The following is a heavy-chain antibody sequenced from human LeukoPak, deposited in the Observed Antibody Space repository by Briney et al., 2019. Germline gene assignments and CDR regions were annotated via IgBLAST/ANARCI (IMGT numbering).Heavy chain of an antibody. CDR3: ARTYYYDSSGYYRYYFDY. CDR2: IIPIFGIA. V-gene: IGHV1-69*04. CDR1: GGTFSSYA. J-gene: IGHJ4*02. D-gene: IGHD3-22*01. Sequence: SVKVTCKASGGTFSSYAISWVRQAPGQGLEWMGRIIPIFGIANYAQKIQGRVTITADKSTSTAYMELSSLRSEDTAVYYCARTYYYDSSGYYRYYFDYWGQGTLVTVSS.